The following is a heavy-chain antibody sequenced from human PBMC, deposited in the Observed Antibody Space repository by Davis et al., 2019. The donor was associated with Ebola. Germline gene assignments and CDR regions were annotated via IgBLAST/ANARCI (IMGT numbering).Heavy chain of an antibody. J-gene: IGHJ4*02. V-gene: IGHV1-18*01. Sequence: ALVKVSCKASGYTFTSYGISWVRQAPGQGLEWMGWISAYNGNTNYAQKLQGRVTMTTDTSTSTAYMELRSLRSDDTAVYYCARVGEYSSSWYPDYWGQGTLVTVSS. D-gene: IGHD6-13*01. CDR2: ISAYNGNT. CDR3: ARVGEYSSSWYPDY. CDR1: GYTFTSYG.